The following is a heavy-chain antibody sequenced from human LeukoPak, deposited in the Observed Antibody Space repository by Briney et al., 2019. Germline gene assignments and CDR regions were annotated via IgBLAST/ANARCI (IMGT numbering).Heavy chain of an antibody. CDR2: ISGGGGST. CDR1: GFTFTSYS. Sequence: GGSLRLSCAASGFTFTSYSMNWVRKPPGKGLGGVSTISGGGGSTYYADSLKGRFIISRDNSKNTLYLQINSLRAEDTAVYYCARSSYYGSGSPIDYWGQGTLVTVSS. CDR3: ARSSYYGSGSPIDY. D-gene: IGHD3-10*01. J-gene: IGHJ4*02. V-gene: IGHV3-23*01.